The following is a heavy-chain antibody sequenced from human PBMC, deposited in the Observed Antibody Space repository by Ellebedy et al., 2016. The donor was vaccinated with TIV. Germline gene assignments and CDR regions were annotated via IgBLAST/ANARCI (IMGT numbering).Heavy chain of an antibody. J-gene: IGHJ5*02. CDR3: ASQIIGTAGFDP. CDR2: IRSRADSYAT. V-gene: IGHV3-73*01. D-gene: IGHD1-20*01. Sequence: GESLKISCAASEFTFSASPVHWVRQASGKGLEWIGRIRSRADSYATSYSASVKGRFTISRDDSQNTAFLQMNSLKTEDTAVYYCASQIIGTAGFDPWGQGALVTVSS. CDR1: EFTFSASP.